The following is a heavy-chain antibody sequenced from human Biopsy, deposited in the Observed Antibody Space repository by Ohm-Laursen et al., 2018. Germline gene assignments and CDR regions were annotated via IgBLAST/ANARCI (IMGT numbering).Heavy chain of an antibody. D-gene: IGHD3-22*01. CDR1: RDSISNYY. V-gene: IGHV4-59*12. CDR3: VRGVDYYDPYHYYALDV. CDR2: IYYTGST. Sequence: GTLSLTWTVSRDSISNYYWTWIRQSPGKGLEWIGYIYYTGSTNYNPSVKSRVTISVDTSKNQFSLKVRSVTAADTAVYYRVRGVDYYDPYHYYALDVWGQGTTVTVSS. J-gene: IGHJ6*02.